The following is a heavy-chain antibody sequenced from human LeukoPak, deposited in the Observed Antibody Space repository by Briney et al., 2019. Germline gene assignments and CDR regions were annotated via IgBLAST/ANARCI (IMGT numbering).Heavy chain of an antibody. CDR2: IIPIFGTA. D-gene: IGHD6-19*01. J-gene: IGHJ4*02. CDR3: ARADSSGWYHDY. CDR1: GYTFTSYA. V-gene: IGHV1-69*05. Sequence: SVKVSCKASGYTFTSYAISWVRQAPGQGLEWMGGIIPIFGTANYAQKFQGRVTITTDESTSTAYMELSSLRSEDTAVYYCARADSSGWYHDYWGQGTLVTVSS.